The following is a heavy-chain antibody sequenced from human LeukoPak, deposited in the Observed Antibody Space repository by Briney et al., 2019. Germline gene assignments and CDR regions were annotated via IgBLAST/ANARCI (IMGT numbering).Heavy chain of an antibody. CDR3: ARDPADVLTGPSQTHPDY. J-gene: IGHJ4*02. Sequence: GGSLRLSCAASGFIFSSYNMNWVRQAPGKGLEWVSYISSSSSTIYYADSVKGRFTISRDNAKNSLYLQMNSLRAEDTAVYYCARDPADVLTGPSQTHPDYWGQGTLVTVSS. D-gene: IGHD3-9*01. V-gene: IGHV3-48*01. CDR2: ISSSSSTI. CDR1: GFIFSSYN.